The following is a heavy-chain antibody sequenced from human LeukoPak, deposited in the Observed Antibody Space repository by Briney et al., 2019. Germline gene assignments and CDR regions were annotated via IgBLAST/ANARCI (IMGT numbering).Heavy chain of an antibody. V-gene: IGHV3-48*03. Sequence: GGSLRLSCAASGFTFSSYEMNWVRQAPGKGLEWVSYISSSGSTIYYADSVKGRFTISRDNAKNSLYLQMNSLRAEDTAVYYCAREESTAAGVLSLDYWGQGTLVTVSS. CDR1: GFTFSSYE. CDR2: ISSSGSTI. J-gene: IGHJ4*02. CDR3: AREESTAAGVLSLDY. D-gene: IGHD6-13*01.